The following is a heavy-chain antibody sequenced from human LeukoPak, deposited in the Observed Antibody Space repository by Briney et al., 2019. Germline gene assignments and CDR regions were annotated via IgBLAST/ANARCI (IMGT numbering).Heavy chain of an antibody. V-gene: IGHV3-74*01. Sequence: PGGSLRLSCAASGFTFSSYWMHWVRQAPGKGLVWVSRINSDGSSTSYADSVKGRFTISRDNAKNTLYLQMNSLRAEDTAVYYCAIIVGATNRDAFDIWGQGTMVTVSS. D-gene: IGHD1-26*01. J-gene: IGHJ3*02. CDR1: GFTFSSYW. CDR2: INSDGSST. CDR3: AIIVGATNRDAFDI.